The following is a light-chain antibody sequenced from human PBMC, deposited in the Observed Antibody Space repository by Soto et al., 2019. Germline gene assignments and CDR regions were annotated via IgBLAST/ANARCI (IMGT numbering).Light chain of an antibody. CDR1: QSVSSN. V-gene: IGKV3-15*01. CDR2: GAS. CDR3: QQYSSSPT. Sequence: EIVLTQSPATLSVSPGERATLSCRASQSVSSNLDWYHQKPGQAPSLLIYGASTRATGIPARFSGSGSGTEFTLTSSSLVSDDFAVYYCQQYSSSPTFGQGTRVEIK. J-gene: IGKJ1*01.